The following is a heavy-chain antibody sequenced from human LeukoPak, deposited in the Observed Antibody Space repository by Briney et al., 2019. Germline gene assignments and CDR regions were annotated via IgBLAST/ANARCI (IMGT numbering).Heavy chain of an antibody. CDR3: ARGVVGATGGDDY. Sequence: AASVKVSCKASGGTFSSYAISWVRQAPGQGLEWMGGIIPIFGTANYAQKFQGRVTITADESTSTAYMELSRLRSDDTAVYYCARGVVGATGGDDYWGQGTLVTVSS. J-gene: IGHJ4*02. CDR1: GGTFSSYA. CDR2: IIPIFGTA. V-gene: IGHV1-69*13. D-gene: IGHD1-26*01.